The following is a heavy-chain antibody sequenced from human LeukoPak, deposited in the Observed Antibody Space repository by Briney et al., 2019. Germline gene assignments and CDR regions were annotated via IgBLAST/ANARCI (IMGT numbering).Heavy chain of an antibody. Sequence: GSSVKVSCKASGGTFSSYAISWVRQAPGQGLEWMGGIIPIFGTANYAQKFQGRVTITADESTSTAYMELSSLRSEDTAVYYCARGPAYCGGDCYLGPFDYWGQGTLVTVSS. CDR3: ARGPAYCGGDCYLGPFDY. CDR1: GGTFSSYA. CDR2: IIPIFGTA. V-gene: IGHV1-69*01. J-gene: IGHJ4*02. D-gene: IGHD2-21*02.